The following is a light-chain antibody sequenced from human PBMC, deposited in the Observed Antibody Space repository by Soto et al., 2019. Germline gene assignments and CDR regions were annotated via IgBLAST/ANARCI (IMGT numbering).Light chain of an antibody. CDR1: QSVSSN. V-gene: IGKV3-15*01. Sequence: IVVNHTPATLSLSTLYTATLSFRASQSVSSNLAWYQQRPGQAPRLLIYGASTRATGIPARFSGSGSGTEFTLTISSLQSEDFDVYYCQQDNKWTLKFGQGTKVEIK. J-gene: IGKJ1*01. CDR3: QQDNKWTLK. CDR2: GAS.